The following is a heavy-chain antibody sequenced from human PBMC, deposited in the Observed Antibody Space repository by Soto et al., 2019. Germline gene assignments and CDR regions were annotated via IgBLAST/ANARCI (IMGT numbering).Heavy chain of an antibody. J-gene: IGHJ4*02. CDR3: ARSTGYD. CDR2: IDGSGGGT. Sequence: GGSLRLSCAASGFSFSSYAMGWIRQVPGKGLDYVSSIDGSGGGTYYADSAKGRFTISRDNSKNTVYLQMNSLRAEDTAVYYCARSTGYDWGQGTLVTVSS. CDR1: GFSFSSYA. V-gene: IGHV3-23*01. D-gene: IGHD5-12*01.